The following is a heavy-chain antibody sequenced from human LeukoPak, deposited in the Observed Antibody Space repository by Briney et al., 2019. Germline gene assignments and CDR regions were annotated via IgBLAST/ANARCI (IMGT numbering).Heavy chain of an antibody. Sequence: SETLSLTCTVSGGSISSGSYYWSWIRQPAGKGLEWVGRIYTSGSTNYNPSLKSRVTISVDTSKNQFSLKLSSVTAADADVYYCAREPLYGGNPADYWGQGTLVTVSS. CDR2: IYTSGST. J-gene: IGHJ4*02. CDR1: GGSISSGSYY. D-gene: IGHD4-23*01. CDR3: AREPLYGGNPADY. V-gene: IGHV4-61*02.